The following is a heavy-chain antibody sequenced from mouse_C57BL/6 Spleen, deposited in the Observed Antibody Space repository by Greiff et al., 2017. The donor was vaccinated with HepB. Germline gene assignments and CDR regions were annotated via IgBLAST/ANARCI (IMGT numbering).Heavy chain of an antibody. Sequence: VKLVESGPELVKPGASVKLSCKASGYTFTSYDINWVKQRPGQGLEWIGWIYPRDGSTKYNEKFKGKATLTVDTSSSTAYMELHSLTSEDSAVYFCARGARQLRPGFAYWGQGTLVTVSA. CDR2: IYPRDGST. CDR1: GYTFTSYD. CDR3: ARGARQLRPGFAY. J-gene: IGHJ3*01. V-gene: IGHV1-85*01. D-gene: IGHD3-2*02.